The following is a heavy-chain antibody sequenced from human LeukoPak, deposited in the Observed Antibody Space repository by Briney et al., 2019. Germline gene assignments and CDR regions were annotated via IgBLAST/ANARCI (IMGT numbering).Heavy chain of an antibody. CDR2: IYYSGST. J-gene: IGHJ4*02. CDR3: ARHGGYSYGYWPDY. D-gene: IGHD5-18*01. V-gene: IGHV4-39*01. CDR1: GGSISSSSYY. Sequence: SETLSLTCTVSGGSISSSSYYWGWIRQPPGKGLEWIGSIYYSGSTYYNPSLKSRVTISVDTSKNQFPLKLSSVTAADTAVYYCARHGGYSYGYWPDYWGQGTLVTVSS.